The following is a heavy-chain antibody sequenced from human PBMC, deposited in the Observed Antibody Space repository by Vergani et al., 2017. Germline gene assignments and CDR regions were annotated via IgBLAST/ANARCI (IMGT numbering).Heavy chain of an antibody. CDR1: GFTFSSYS. Sequence: EVQLVESGGGLVKPGGSLRLSCAASGFTFSSYSMNWVRQAPGKGLEWVSSISSSSSYIYYADSVKGRFTISRDNAKNSLYLQMNSLRAEDTAVYYCARIAGHFDWLLSYWDEGSSTSHLDYWGQGTLVTVSS. CDR2: ISSSSSYI. J-gene: IGHJ4*02. D-gene: IGHD3-9*01. V-gene: IGHV3-21*01. CDR3: ARIAGHFDWLLSYWDEGSSTSHLDY.